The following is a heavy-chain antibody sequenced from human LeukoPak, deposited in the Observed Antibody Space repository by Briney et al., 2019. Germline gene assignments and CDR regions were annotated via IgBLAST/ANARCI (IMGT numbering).Heavy chain of an antibody. V-gene: IGHV3-74*01. Sequence: GGSLRLSCVASGFTFSNYRMHWVRQPPGKGLVWVSRIYVDGRTTNYADSVKGRFTISRDNAKNTVYLGMNSLSVEDTATYYCIRDFRSADLWGQGTLVTVTS. J-gene: IGHJ5*02. CDR2: IYVDGRTT. CDR1: GFTFSNYR. CDR3: IRDFRSADL.